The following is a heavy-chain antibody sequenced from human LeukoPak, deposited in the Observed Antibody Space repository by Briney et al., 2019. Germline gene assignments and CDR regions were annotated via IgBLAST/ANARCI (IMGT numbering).Heavy chain of an antibody. D-gene: IGHD2/OR15-2a*01. CDR3: AREIVILPDYFYYGLDV. J-gene: IGHJ6*02. CDR1: GFTFSDYY. V-gene: IGHV3-11*01. CDR2: ISSSGDSL. Sequence: PWGSLRLSCAASGFTFSDYYMTWIRQAPGKGLEWVSFISSSGDSLYYADSVRGRFTISRDNAKNSLFLQMDSLRAEDTAVYYCAREIVILPDYFYYGLDVWGQGTTVIVSS.